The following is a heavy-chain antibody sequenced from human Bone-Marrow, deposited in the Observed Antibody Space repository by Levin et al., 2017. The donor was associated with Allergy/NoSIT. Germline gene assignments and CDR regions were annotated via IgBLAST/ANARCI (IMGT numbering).Heavy chain of an antibody. CDR1: GGSISSSSYY. V-gene: IGHV4-39*01. J-gene: IGHJ5*02. Sequence: PSETLSLTCTVSGGSISSSSYYWGWIRQPPGKGLEWIGSIYYSGSTYYNPSLKSRVTISVDTSKNQFSLKLSSVTAADTAVYYCARRFVWSAGNWFDPWGQGTLVTVSS. CDR3: ARRFVWSAGNWFDP. CDR2: IYYSGST. D-gene: IGHD2-21*01.